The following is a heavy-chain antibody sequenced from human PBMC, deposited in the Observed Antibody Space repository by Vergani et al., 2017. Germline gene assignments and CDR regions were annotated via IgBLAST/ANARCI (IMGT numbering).Heavy chain of an antibody. CDR2: ISSSSSYI. D-gene: IGHD1-1*01. CDR1: GFTFSSYS. V-gene: IGHV3-21*01. J-gene: IGHJ4*02. CDR3: ARGRGGTGTDY. Sequence: EVQLVESGGGLVKPGGSLRLSCAASGFTFSSYSMNWVRQAPGKGLEWVSSISSSSSYIYYADSVKSRFTISRDNAKNSLYLQMNSLRADDTAVYYCARGRGGTGTDYWGQGTLVTVSS.